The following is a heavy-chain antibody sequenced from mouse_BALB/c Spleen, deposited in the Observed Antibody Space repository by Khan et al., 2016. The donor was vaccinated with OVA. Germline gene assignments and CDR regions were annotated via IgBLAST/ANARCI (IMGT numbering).Heavy chain of an antibody. CDR1: GYSIASDYA. Sequence: EVQLQESGPGLVKPSQSLSLTCTVTGYSIASDYAWNWIRQFPGNKLEWMGFISYSGNTNYNPSLKSRISINRETSKNQFFLQLNSVTSEDTATYYCARVYGGDFDYWGQGTTLTVSS. D-gene: IGHD1-1*01. CDR3: ARVYGGDFDY. V-gene: IGHV3-2*02. CDR2: ISYSGNT. J-gene: IGHJ2*01.